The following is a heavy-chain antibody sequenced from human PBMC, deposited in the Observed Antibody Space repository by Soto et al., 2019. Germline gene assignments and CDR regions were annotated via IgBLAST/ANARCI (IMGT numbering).Heavy chain of an antibody. Sequence: DVHLLESGGGLVQPGGSLKLSCVASGFSFNKYAIIWVRQAPGKGQEWVSGITGSGSSIQYTASVKGRFTISRDNSKNTVYMQMAYLRAEDTAMYYCAKDDVSGDGLWLVSAWAQGPPVTVS. CDR3: AKDDVSGDGLWLVSA. CDR2: ITGSGSSI. J-gene: IGHJ5*02. CDR1: GFSFNKYA. D-gene: IGHD2-21*02. V-gene: IGHV3-23*01.